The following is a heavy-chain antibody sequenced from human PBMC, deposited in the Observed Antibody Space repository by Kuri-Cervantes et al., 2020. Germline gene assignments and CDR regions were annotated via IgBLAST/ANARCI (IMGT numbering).Heavy chain of an antibody. CDR3: AREFGSYRELDY. Sequence: ESLKISCTVSGGSISGSSYYWSWIRQPPGKGLEWIGYIYSGNTNYNPSLKSRVTISVDTSKNQFFLKLSLVTAADTAVYYCAREFGSYRELDYWGRGTLVTVSS. D-gene: IGHD1-26*01. V-gene: IGHV4-61*05. CDR1: GGSISGSSYY. J-gene: IGHJ4*01. CDR2: IYSGNT.